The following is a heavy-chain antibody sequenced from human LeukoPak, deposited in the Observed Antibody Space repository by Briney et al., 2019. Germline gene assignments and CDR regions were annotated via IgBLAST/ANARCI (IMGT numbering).Heavy chain of an antibody. CDR2: ISAYNGNT. Sequence: ASVKVSCKASGYTFTSYGISWVRQAPGQGLEWMGWISAYNGNTNYAQKLQGRVTMTTDTSASTAYMELRSLRSDDTAVYYCARGSYDFWSGYYYYWGQGTLVTVSS. J-gene: IGHJ4*02. CDR3: ARGSYDFWSGYYYY. V-gene: IGHV1-18*01. D-gene: IGHD3-3*01. CDR1: GYTFTSYG.